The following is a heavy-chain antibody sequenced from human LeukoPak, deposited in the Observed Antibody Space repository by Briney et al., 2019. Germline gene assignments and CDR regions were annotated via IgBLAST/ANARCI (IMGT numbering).Heavy chain of an antibody. J-gene: IGHJ5*02. CDR2: IKHCGST. CDR1: GGLLSVYY. Sequence: ADTLSLMCALYGGLLSVYYWRCLPHPRERGGEWSGDIKHCGSTNHHPPLKSRVPISVDTSKNQFSLKLSSVTAAYTAVYYCARGRPWSSTTTREIWFDPWGQGNLVTVSS. CDR3: ARGRPWSSTTTREIWFDP. V-gene: IGHV4-34*01. D-gene: IGHD2-2*01.